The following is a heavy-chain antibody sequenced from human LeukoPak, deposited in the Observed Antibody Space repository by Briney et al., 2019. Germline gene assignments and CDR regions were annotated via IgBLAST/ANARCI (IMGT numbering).Heavy chain of an antibody. D-gene: IGHD3-22*01. V-gene: IGHV1-2*02. CDR2: INPNSGGT. Sequence: ASVKVSCEASGYTFTCYYLHWVRQAPGQGLEWMGWINPNSGGTNYTQKFQGRVTMTRDTSISTAYMELSRLRSDDTAVYYCARAKPQYYYDSSGYPDYWGQGTLVTVSS. CDR3: ARAKPQYYYDSSGYPDY. J-gene: IGHJ4*02. CDR1: GYTFTCYY.